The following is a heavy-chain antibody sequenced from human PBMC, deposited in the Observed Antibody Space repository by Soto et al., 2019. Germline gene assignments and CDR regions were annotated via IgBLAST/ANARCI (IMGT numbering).Heavy chain of an antibody. D-gene: IGHD5-12*01. Sequence: QVQLVESGGGVVQPGTSLRLSCAASGFLFRNYAMHWVRLSPAKGLEWLAVISFDGANIFYAGAAKGRFTISRDNSKQTLYLQLDSLRPEDTGVYFCARDPYGGYIFDSWGQGTQVTLSS. CDR3: ARDPYGGYIFDS. CDR2: ISFDGANI. J-gene: IGHJ4*02. CDR1: GFLFRNYA. V-gene: IGHV3-30-3*01.